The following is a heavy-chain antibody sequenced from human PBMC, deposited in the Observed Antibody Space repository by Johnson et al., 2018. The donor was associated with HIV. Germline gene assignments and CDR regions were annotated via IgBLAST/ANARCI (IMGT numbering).Heavy chain of an antibody. J-gene: IGHJ3*01. CDR2: ISSSGAGI. V-gene: IGHV3-48*03. CDR1: GFTFSSYA. CDR3: ARDPPGRAFDV. Sequence: VQLVESGGGVVQPGRSLRLSCAASGFTFSSYAMHWVRQAPGKGLECVAYISSSGAGIYYADSVRGRLTISRDNAKNSLFLQMNSLSAEDTAIYYCARDPPGRAFDVWGLGTTVTVSS.